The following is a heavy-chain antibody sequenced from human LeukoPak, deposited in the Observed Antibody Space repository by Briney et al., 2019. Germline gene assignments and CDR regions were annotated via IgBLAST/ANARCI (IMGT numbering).Heavy chain of an antibody. CDR3: ARDIVVVPAATKWFDP. J-gene: IGHJ5*02. D-gene: IGHD2-2*01. V-gene: IGHV4-4*07. CDR1: GGSISSHY. Sequence: SETLSLTCTVSGGSISSHYWSWMRQPAGKGLEWIGRIYSSGSTNYNPSLKSRVTMSVDTSKNQFSLKLSSVTAADTAVYYCARDIVVVPAATKWFDPWGQGTLVTVSS. CDR2: IYSSGST.